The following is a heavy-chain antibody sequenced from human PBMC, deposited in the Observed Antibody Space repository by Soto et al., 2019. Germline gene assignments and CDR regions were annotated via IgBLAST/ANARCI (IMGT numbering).Heavy chain of an antibody. D-gene: IGHD3-9*01. CDR1: GFTFSSYG. CDR2: ISYDGSNK. V-gene: IGHV3-30*18. J-gene: IGHJ4*02. Sequence: QVQLVESGGGVVQPGRSLRLSCAASGFTFSSYGMHWVRQAPDKGLEWVAVISYDGSNKYYADSVKGRFTISRDNSKNTLYLQMNSLRAEDTAVYYCAKESLSASYYDILTGYYNFGVDYWGQGTLVTVSS. CDR3: AKESLSASYYDILTGYYNFGVDY.